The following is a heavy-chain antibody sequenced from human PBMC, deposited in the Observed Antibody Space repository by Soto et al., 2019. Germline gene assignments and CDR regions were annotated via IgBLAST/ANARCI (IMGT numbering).Heavy chain of an antibody. J-gene: IGHJ6*02. D-gene: IGHD3-3*01. CDR2: IYWNDDK. CDR1: GFSLSTGGLG. Sequence: SGPTLVNPTQTLTLTCTFSGFSLSTGGLGVGWIRQPPGKSLEWLALIYWNDDKRYSPSRKSRLTITKDTSKKQVVLTMTNMHPVHTAKYYCAYQYYDFWSGYDGVYYGMDVWGQGTTLTVSS. CDR3: AYQYYDFWSGYDGVYYGMDV. V-gene: IGHV2-5*01.